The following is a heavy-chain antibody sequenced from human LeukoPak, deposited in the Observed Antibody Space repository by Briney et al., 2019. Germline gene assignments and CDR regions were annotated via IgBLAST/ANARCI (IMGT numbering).Heavy chain of an antibody. CDR1: GFTFSGYS. Sequence: GGSLKLSCVASGFTFSGYSMGWVRQAPGRGLEWVSFVWPKNDKTYYADSVRGRFTISGDNSKNTLYLQMNSLRAEDTAVYYCANGGSTVDYWGQGTLVTVSS. CDR3: ANGGSTVDY. J-gene: IGHJ4*02. CDR2: VWPKNDKT. D-gene: IGHD3-16*01. V-gene: IGHV3-23*01.